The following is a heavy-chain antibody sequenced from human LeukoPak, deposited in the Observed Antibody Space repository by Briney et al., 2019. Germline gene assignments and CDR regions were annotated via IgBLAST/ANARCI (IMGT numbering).Heavy chain of an antibody. CDR2: ISYDGSNK. D-gene: IGHD6-19*01. CDR1: GFTFSSYG. CDR3: ARDSSGHNWFDP. J-gene: IGHJ5*02. V-gene: IGHV3-30*03. Sequence: GGSLRLSCAASGFTFSSYGMHWVRQAPGKGLEWVAVISYDGSNKYYADSVKGRFTISRDNSKNTLYLQMNSLRAEDTAVYYCARDSSGHNWFDPWGQGTLVTVSS.